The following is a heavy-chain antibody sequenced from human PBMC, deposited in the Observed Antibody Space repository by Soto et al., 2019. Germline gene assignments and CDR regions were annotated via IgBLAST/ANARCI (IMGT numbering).Heavy chain of an antibody. CDR3: ARGYSSGWYPFRYYGMDV. Sequence: PSETLSLTCTVSGGSISSSSYYWGWIRQPPGKGLEWIGSIYYSGSTYYNPSLKSRVTISVDTSKNQFSLKLSSVTAADTAVYYCARGYSSGWYPFRYYGMDVWGQGTTVTVYS. J-gene: IGHJ6*02. CDR1: GGSISSSSYY. D-gene: IGHD6-19*01. CDR2: IYYSGST. V-gene: IGHV4-39*01.